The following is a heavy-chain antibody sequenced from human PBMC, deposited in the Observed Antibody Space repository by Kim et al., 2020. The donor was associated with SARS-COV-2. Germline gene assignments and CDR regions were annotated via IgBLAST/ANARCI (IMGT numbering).Heavy chain of an antibody. Sequence: YADSMKGRFTITRDNAKNSLYLQRNSLRDEGTAVYYCARFYYYDSSDFDYWHQGTLVTVSS. V-gene: IGHV3-48*02. CDR3: ARFYYYDSSDFDY. D-gene: IGHD3-22*01. J-gene: IGHJ4*02.